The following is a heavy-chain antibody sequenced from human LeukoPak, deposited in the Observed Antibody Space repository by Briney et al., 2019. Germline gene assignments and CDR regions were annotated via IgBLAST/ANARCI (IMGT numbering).Heavy chain of an antibody. J-gene: IGHJ4*02. V-gene: IGHV3-23*01. Sequence: GGSLRLSCAASGFSISSDAVTWVRQAPGKGLEWVSASSGSKTYYADSARGRFTISRDDSRNTLYLQMYSLRAADTAVYYCAKRRSRNTGPFESWGQGVLVTVSP. CDR2: SSGSKT. CDR1: GFSISSDA. CDR3: AKRRSRNTGPFES. D-gene: IGHD5-18*01.